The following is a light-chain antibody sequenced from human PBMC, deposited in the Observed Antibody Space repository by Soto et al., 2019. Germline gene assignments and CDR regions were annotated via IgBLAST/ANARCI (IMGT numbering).Light chain of an antibody. CDR3: QQYNRYYT. CDR2: DAS. J-gene: IGKJ2*01. V-gene: IGKV1-5*01. CDR1: QGISSW. Sequence: DIQMTQSPSTLSASVGDRVTITCRASQGISSWLAWYQQKPGKAPKRLTYDASSLERGVPSRFSGSGSGTEFTLTISSLQPDDFATYYCQQYNRYYTFGQGTKLEIK.